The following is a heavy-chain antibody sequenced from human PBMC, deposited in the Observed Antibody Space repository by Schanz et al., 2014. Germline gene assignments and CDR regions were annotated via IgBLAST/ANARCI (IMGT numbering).Heavy chain of an antibody. D-gene: IGHD2-8*02. CDR2: ISGSGGST. CDR3: AKTLFPGGTQTFGN. Sequence: EEQLVESGGGLVQPGGSLRLSCAASGFSFSTYWMSWVRQAPGKGLEWVSAISGSGGSTYYADSVKGRFTISRDNSKSTLYVEMNSLRVEDTAVYYCAKTLFPGGTQTFGNWGRGTLVTVSS. CDR1: GFSFSTYW. J-gene: IGHJ4*02. V-gene: IGHV3-23*04.